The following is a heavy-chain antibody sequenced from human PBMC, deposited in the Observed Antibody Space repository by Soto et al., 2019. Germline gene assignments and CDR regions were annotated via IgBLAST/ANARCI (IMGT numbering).Heavy chain of an antibody. CDR2: IYHSGST. V-gene: IGHV4-30-2*01. D-gene: IGHD4-17*01. J-gene: IGHJ4*02. CDR1: GGSISSGDYY. CDR3: ARASTTVTTLDY. Sequence: SETLSLTCTVSGGSISSGDYYWSWIRQPPGKGLEWIGYIYHSGSTYCNPSLKSRVTISVDRSKNQFSLKLSSVTAADTAVYYCARASTTVTTLDYWGQGTLVTVSS.